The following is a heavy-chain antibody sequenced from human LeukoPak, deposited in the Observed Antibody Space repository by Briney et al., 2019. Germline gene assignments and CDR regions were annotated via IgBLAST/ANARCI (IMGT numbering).Heavy chain of an antibody. J-gene: IGHJ4*02. Sequence: SETLSLTCAVYGGSFSGYYWSWIRQPPGKGLEWIGEINHSGSTNYNPSLKSRVTISVDTSKNQFSLKLSPVTAADTAVYYCARGGQWLRPFDYWGQGTLVTVSS. CDR2: INHSGST. CDR1: GGSFSGYY. V-gene: IGHV4-34*01. CDR3: ARGGQWLRPFDY. D-gene: IGHD5-12*01.